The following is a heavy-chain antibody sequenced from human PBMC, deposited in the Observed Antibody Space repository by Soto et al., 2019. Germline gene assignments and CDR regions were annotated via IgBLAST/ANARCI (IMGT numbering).Heavy chain of an antibody. V-gene: IGHV1-58*02. D-gene: IGHD3-3*01. CDR2: IVVGSGNT. J-gene: IGHJ6*03. CDR3: AATGFWSGSTSRYYYYMDV. CDR1: GLRFTSSS. Sequence: VLCEDRGLRFTSSSMHCAQQSSGKRLEWIGWIVVGSGNTNYAQKFQERVTITRDMSTSTAYMELSSLRSEDTAVYYCAATGFWSGSTSRYYYYMDVWGKGTTVTVSS.